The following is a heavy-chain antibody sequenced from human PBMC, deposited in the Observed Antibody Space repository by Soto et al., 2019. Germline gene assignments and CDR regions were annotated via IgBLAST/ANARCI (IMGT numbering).Heavy chain of an antibody. CDR1: GFTFSPYS. Sequence: GGSLRLSCAASGFTFSPYSMTWVRQAPGKGLEWVSIISSRSNYIYYADSVKGRFTISRDNAKNSLYLQMNSLRVEDTAVYYCASRGGNCDGTSCPGWFDPWGQGTLVTVSS. CDR2: ISSRSNYI. J-gene: IGHJ5*02. D-gene: IGHD2-2*01. V-gene: IGHV3-21*06. CDR3: ASRGGNCDGTSCPGWFDP.